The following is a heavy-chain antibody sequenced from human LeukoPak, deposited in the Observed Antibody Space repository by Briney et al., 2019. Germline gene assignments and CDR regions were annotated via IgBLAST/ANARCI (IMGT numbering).Heavy chain of an antibody. V-gene: IGHV4-38-2*02. CDR2: MYYRGST. J-gene: IGHJ4*02. CDR3: ATTTIRLGY. CDR1: GYSISSGYY. D-gene: IGHD1-26*01. Sequence: SETLSLTCTVSGYSISSGYYWGWIRQPPGKGLEWIGSMYYRGSTYHNPSLKSRVTISVDTSKNQFSLKLSSVTAADTAVYYCATTTIRLGYWGQGTLVTVSS.